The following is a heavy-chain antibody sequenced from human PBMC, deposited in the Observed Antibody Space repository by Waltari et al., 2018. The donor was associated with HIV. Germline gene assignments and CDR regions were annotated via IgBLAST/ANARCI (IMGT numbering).Heavy chain of an antibody. Sequence: QTPLLQSASQVKTPRSALTLSCNHSGATFPTYCLSWLRQAPGQGFEWLGRINPDSGDTTYSQTFKTSVTMTRDTSSAATYMEVTRLTSADTAIYFGARGEDISLTHLPPGFRLEFWGHGTLVTVSS. CDR3: ARGEDISLTHLPPGFRLEF. CDR2: INPDSGDT. CDR1: GATFPTYC. D-gene: IGHD5-12*01. V-gene: IGHV1-2*06. J-gene: IGHJ4*01.